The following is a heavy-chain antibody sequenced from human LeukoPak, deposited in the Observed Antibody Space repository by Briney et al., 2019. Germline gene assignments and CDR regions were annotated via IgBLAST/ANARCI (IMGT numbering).Heavy chain of an antibody. V-gene: IGHV1-69*05. Sequence: SVKVSCKASGGTFSSYAISWVRQAPGQGLEWMGGIIPIFGTANYAQKFQGRVTITTDESTSTAYMELSSLRSEDTAVYYCARSLLQTELYYYYYMDVWGKGTTVTVSS. J-gene: IGHJ6*03. CDR1: GGTFSSYA. D-gene: IGHD3-22*01. CDR3: ARSLLQTELYYYYYMDV. CDR2: IIPIFGTA.